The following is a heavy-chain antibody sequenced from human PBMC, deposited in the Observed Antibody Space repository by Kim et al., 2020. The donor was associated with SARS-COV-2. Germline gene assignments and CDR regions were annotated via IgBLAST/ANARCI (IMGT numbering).Heavy chain of an antibody. D-gene: IGHD3-10*01. V-gene: IGHV3-9*01. Sequence: GRFTLSRDNAKNSLYLQMNSLRAEDTALYYCAKDFTYYYGSGRGPDAFDIWGQGTMVTVSS. CDR3: AKDFTYYYGSGRGPDAFDI. J-gene: IGHJ3*02.